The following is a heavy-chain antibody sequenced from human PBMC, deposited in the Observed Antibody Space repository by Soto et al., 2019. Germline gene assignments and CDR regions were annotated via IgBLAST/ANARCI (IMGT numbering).Heavy chain of an antibody. Sequence: GGSLRLSCAASAFSFSTSWMHWVRQAPGEGLVWVSRINPDGRTINYADSVKGRFIISRDNSKKMLYLQMSGLRREDTAVYYCAKDRLSPIMARPYYYYYGMDVWGQGTTVTVSS. CDR3: AKDRLSPIMARPYYYYYGMDV. J-gene: IGHJ6*02. CDR2: INPDGRTI. D-gene: IGHD3-16*01. CDR1: AFSFSTSW. V-gene: IGHV3-74*01.